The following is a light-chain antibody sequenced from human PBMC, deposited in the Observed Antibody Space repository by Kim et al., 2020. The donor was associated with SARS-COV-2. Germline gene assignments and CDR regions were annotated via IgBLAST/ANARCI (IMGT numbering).Light chain of an antibody. CDR3: STYTTTNTWV. J-gene: IGLJ3*02. Sequence: GQSITIPCNGTGIGFGDYTSVAWYQQHPSKAPQFLISDIDFRPSGVSARFSGSKAGNTASLVISGLQADDEADYFCSTYTTTNTWVFGGGTQLTVL. V-gene: IGLV2-14*03. CDR2: DID. CDR1: GIGFGDYTS.